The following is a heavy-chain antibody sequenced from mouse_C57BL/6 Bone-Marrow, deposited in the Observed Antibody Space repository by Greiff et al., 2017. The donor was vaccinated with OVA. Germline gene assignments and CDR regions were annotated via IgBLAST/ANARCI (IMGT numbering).Heavy chain of an antibody. V-gene: IGHV5-4*03. D-gene: IGHD2-3*01. Sequence: DVKLVESGGGLVKPGGSLKLSCAASGFTFSSYAMSWVRQTPEKRLEWVATISDGGSYTYYPDNVKGRFTISRDNAKNNLYLQMSHLKSEDTAMYYCARFWLLRAMDYWGQGTSVTVSS. J-gene: IGHJ4*01. CDR2: ISDGGSYT. CDR3: ARFWLLRAMDY. CDR1: GFTFSSYA.